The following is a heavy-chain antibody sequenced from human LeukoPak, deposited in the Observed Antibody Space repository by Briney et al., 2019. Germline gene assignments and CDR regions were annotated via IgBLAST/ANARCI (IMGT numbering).Heavy chain of an antibody. CDR1: GGSISGYY. CDR2: IYYSGST. V-gene: IGHV4-59*08. D-gene: IGHD6-13*01. J-gene: IGHJ4*02. Sequence: PSETLSLTCTVSGGSISGYYWSWIRQSPEKGLEWIGYIYYSGSTDYNPSLKSRVTISVDTSKNQFSLKLRSVTAADTAVYYCARLNIIGSSPVHHFDYWGQGTLVTVSP. CDR3: ARLNIIGSSPVHHFDY.